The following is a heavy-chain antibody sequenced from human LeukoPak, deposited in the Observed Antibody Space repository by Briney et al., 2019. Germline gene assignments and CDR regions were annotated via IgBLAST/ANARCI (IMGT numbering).Heavy chain of an antibody. J-gene: IGHJ4*02. D-gene: IGHD1-26*01. CDR2: IYGSGVSI. Sequence: GGSLRLSCVASGFTFKNYVMNWVRQAPGKGLEWLATIYGSGVSISYADSVKGPFTISRDNSNNTLYLQMNSLRAEDTAMYYCAKDLGWELPAEAYWGQGILVTVSS. CDR1: GFTFKNYV. CDR3: AKDLGWELPAEAY. V-gene: IGHV3-23*01.